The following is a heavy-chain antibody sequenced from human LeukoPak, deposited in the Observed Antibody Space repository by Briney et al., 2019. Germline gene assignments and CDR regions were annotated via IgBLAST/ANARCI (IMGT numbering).Heavy chain of an antibody. V-gene: IGHV5-51*01. CDR2: IYPGDSDT. CDR3: ARPLIPVAEDAFDI. CDR1: GYRFTNYW. Sequence: GESLKISCKGSGYRFTNYWIGWVRQMPGKGLEWMGIIYPGDSDTKYSPSFQGQVTISPDKSISTAYLQWNSLKASDTAMYYCARPLIPVAEDAFDIWGQGTMVTVSS. J-gene: IGHJ3*02. D-gene: IGHD6-19*01.